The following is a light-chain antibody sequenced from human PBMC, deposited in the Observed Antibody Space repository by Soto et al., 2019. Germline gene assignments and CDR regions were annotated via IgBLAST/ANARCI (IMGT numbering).Light chain of an antibody. J-gene: IGKJ1*01. CDR1: QSVLYSSNNQHY. V-gene: IGKV4-1*01. CDR3: QQYYTAPLT. CDR2: WAS. Sequence: DIVMTQSPDSLAVSLGERATINCKSSQSVLYSSNNQHYLAWYKQKPGQPPKLLIYWASTRDSVIPDRFSGSRSGTYSNLTISSLQAEDGAVYYCQQYYTAPLTFGKGTKVEIK.